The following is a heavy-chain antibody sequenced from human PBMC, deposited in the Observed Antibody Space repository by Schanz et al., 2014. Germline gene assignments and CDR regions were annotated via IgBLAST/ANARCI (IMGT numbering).Heavy chain of an antibody. CDR2: IRNDGNNK. J-gene: IGHJ4*02. V-gene: IGHV3-30*02. D-gene: IGHD4-17*01. CDR1: GFTFSFSG. CDR3: AKAPYADYGYFHH. Sequence: QVQLVESGGGVVQPGGSLRLSCAASGFTFSFSGMHWVRQAPGKGLEWVAFIRNDGNNKYYADSVKGRFTISRDNSKNTLYLQMSSLRGEDTAVYYCAKAPYADYGYFHHWGQGTLVTVSS.